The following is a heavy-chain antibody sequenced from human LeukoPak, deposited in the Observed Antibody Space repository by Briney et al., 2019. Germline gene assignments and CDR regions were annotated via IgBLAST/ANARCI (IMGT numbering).Heavy chain of an antibody. Sequence: GGSLRLSCAASGFTLSYSWMHWVRQAPGKGLVWVSHINTDGSTTKYADSVKGRFTISRDNAKNTLYLQMNSLETEDTAVYYCARCRSTSCYGNTFDIWGQGTMVTVSS. D-gene: IGHD2-2*01. J-gene: IGHJ3*02. CDR2: INTDGSTT. CDR1: GFTLSYSW. V-gene: IGHV3-74*03. CDR3: ARCRSTSCYGNTFDI.